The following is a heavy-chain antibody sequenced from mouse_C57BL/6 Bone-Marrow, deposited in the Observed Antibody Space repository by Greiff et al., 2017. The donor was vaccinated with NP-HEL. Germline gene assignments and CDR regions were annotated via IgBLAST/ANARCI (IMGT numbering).Heavy chain of an antibody. D-gene: IGHD1-1*01. CDR1: GYTFTDYY. J-gene: IGHJ1*03. Sequence: EVQLQQSGPVLVKPGASVKMSCKASGYTFTDYYMNWVKQSHGKSLEWIGVINPYNGGTSYNQKFKGKATLTVDKSSSTAYMELNSLTSEDSAVYYCARDPDYYYGSSWYFDVWGTGTTVTVSS. CDR3: ARDPDYYYGSSWYFDV. CDR2: INPYNGGT. V-gene: IGHV1-19*01.